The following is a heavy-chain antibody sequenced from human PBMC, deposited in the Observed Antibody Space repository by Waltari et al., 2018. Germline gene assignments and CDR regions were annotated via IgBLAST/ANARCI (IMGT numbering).Heavy chain of an antibody. CDR3: ARGEEYDYIWGLFQH. CDR1: AGTFRSYA. J-gene: IGHJ1*01. D-gene: IGHD3-16*01. V-gene: IGHV1-69*05. Sequence: VQLVQAGAEVQKPGSSVKVPCTASAGTFRSYAISWARQAHGHVLQSPGGLIPIFGTANYEQKFQGKVTITTDESTSTAYMGLSSLRSEDTAVYYCARGEEYDYIWGLFQHWGQGTLVTVSS. CDR2: LIPIFGTA.